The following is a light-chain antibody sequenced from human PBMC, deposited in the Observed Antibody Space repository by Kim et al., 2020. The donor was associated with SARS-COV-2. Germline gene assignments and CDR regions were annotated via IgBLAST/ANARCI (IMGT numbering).Light chain of an antibody. V-gene: IGLV2-23*01. Sequence: GQSITISCTGTRSDVGGYNLVSWYQQHPGKAPNLLIYEGSKRPSGVSHRFSGAKSGNTASLTISGLQAEDEADYYCCSYAGSYTWVFGGGTQLTVL. CDR2: EGS. CDR3: CSYAGSYTWV. CDR1: RSDVGGYNL. J-gene: IGLJ3*02.